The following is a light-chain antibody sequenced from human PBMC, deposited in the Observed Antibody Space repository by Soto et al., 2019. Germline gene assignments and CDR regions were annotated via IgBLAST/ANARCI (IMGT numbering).Light chain of an antibody. CDR2: DVS. CDR3: CSYAGNYAYV. CDR1: SSDVGGYNF. Sequence: QSALTQPRSVSESPGQSVTIPCTGTSSDVGGYNFVSWYQQYPGKAPKLMIYDVSKRPSGVPDRFSGSKSGNTASLTISGLQAEDEADYYCCSYAGNYAYVFGTGTKVNV. J-gene: IGLJ1*01. V-gene: IGLV2-11*01.